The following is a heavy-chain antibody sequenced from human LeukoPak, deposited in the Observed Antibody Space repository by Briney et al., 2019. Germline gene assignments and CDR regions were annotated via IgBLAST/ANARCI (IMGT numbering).Heavy chain of an antibody. Sequence: PSETLSLTCTVSGGSISSRSYYWGWIRQPPGKGLEWIGSIYYSGSTYYNPTLKSRVSISVDTSKNQFSLKLNSVTAADTAVYYCARQYYYDSSGYPLDYWGQGTLVTVSS. D-gene: IGHD3-22*01. V-gene: IGHV4-39*01. CDR1: GGSISSRSYY. J-gene: IGHJ4*02. CDR3: ARQYYYDSSGYPLDY. CDR2: IYYSGST.